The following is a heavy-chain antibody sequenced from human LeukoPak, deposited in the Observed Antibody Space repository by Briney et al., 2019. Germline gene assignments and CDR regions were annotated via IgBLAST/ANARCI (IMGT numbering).Heavy chain of an antibody. CDR1: GYTFTRFY. CDR2: INPSDGST. D-gene: IGHD2-2*01. V-gene: IGHV1-46*01. Sequence: ASVKVSCKATGYTFTRFYMHWVRQAPGQGLEWMGIINPSDGSTNSAQNFQGRVTTTRDTSTSTVYMELSSLRSEDTAIYYCARDGGYCSSSSCYVFYWGQGTLVTVSS. J-gene: IGHJ4*02. CDR3: ARDGGYCSSSSCYVFY.